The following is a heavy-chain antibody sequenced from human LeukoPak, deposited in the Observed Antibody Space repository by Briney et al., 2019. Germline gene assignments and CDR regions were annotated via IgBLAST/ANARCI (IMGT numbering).Heavy chain of an antibody. Sequence: GGSLRLSCAASGFTFSYYSMNWVRQAPGKGLEWVSYISDSSDTMYYADSVKGRFTISRDNAKNSLYLQMNSLRAEDTAVYYCARSVVTVGGTRWFDPWGQGTLVTVSS. V-gene: IGHV3-48*01. D-gene: IGHD2-21*02. CDR2: ISDSSDTM. CDR1: GFTFSYYS. J-gene: IGHJ5*02. CDR3: ARSVVTVGGTRWFDP.